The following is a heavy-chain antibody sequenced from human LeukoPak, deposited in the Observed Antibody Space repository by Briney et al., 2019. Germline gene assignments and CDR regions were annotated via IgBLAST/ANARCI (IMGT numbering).Heavy chain of an antibody. CDR1: GGSISSSSYY. CDR2: IYYSGST. D-gene: IGHD2-2*01. V-gene: IGHV4-39*07. CDR3: ARDLSRYCSSTSCSFDP. J-gene: IGHJ5*02. Sequence: AETLSLTCTVSGGSISSSSYYWGWIRQPPGKGLEWIGSIYYSGSTYYNPSLKSRVTISVDTSKNQFSLKLSSVTAADTAVYYCARDLSRYCSSTSCSFDPWGQGTLVTVSS.